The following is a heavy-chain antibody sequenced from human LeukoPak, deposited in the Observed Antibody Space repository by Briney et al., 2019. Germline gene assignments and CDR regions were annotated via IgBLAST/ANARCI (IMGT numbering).Heavy chain of an antibody. CDR3: ARVGYCSSTSCYTFDY. CDR1: GYTFTGYY. D-gene: IGHD2-2*02. CDR2: INPNRGGT. V-gene: IGHV1-2*02. J-gene: IGHJ4*02. Sequence: ASVKVSCKASGYTFTGYYMHWVRQAPGQGLEWMGWINPNRGGTNYAQKFQGRVTMTRDTSISTAYMELSRLRSDDTAVYYCARVGYCSSTSCYTFDYWGQGTLVTVSS.